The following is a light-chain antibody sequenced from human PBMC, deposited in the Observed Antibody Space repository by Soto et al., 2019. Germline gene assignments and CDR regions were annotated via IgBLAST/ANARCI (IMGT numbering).Light chain of an antibody. CDR1: QSVSNN. Sequence: EIVMMQSPATLSVSPGERATLSCRASQSVSNNLAWYQQKLAQAPRLLTYGASTRAIGIPARFSGSGSGTAFTLTISSLQSEDFAVYYCQQYNDWPPRTFGQGTKVDIK. V-gene: IGKV3-15*01. CDR3: QQYNDWPPRT. CDR2: GAS. J-gene: IGKJ1*01.